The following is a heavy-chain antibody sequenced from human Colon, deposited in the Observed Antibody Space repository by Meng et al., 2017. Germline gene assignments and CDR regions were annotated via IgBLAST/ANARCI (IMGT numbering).Heavy chain of an antibody. D-gene: IGHD6-13*01. J-gene: IGHJ4*02. CDR2: ISYDGTYK. CDR1: GFPFSTYT. Sequence: GESLKISCEASGFPFSTYTIHWVRQAPAKGPEWVAVISYDGTYKYSADSVRGRFTISRDNSKNTLFLQMNRLSPEDTAVYYCARANSSTWHYFDYWGQGTLVTVSS. V-gene: IGHV3-30*04. CDR3: ARANSSTWHYFDY.